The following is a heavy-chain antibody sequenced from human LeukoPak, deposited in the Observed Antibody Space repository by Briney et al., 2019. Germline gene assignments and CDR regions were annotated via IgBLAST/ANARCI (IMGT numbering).Heavy chain of an antibody. CDR1: GFTFSDYY. J-gene: IGHJ4*02. D-gene: IGHD6-6*01. Sequence: GGSLRLSCAASGFTFSDYYMSWIRQAPGKGLEWVSYISSSGSTIYYADSVKGRFTISRDNARNSLYLQMNSLRAEDTAVYYCARRGMGYSSSSGIDYWAREPWSPSPQ. CDR2: ISSSGSTI. V-gene: IGHV3-11*04. CDR3: ARRGMGYSSSSGIDY.